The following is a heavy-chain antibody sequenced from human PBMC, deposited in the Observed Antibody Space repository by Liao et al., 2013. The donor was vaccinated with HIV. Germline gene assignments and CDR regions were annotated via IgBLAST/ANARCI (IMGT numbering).Heavy chain of an antibody. CDR1: GGSFSGYF. V-gene: IGHV4-34*01. CDR3: ARGRGRQYFGVGDAFDI. Sequence: QVQLQQWGAGLLKPSETLSLTCAVYGGSFSGYFWSWIRQPPGKGLEWIGEINHSGSTNYNPSLKSRVAMSIDTSKNQFSLRLNSVTAADTAVYYCARGRGRQYFGVGDAFDIWGQGTVVVVSS. D-gene: IGHD3-3*01. J-gene: IGHJ3*02. CDR2: INHSGST.